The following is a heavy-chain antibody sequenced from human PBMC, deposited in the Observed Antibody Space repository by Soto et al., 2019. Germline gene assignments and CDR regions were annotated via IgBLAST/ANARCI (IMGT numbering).Heavy chain of an antibody. V-gene: IGHV3-30*18. Sequence: QVQLVASGGGLVQPGRSLRLSCAASGFTFSSYCMHWVRQAPGKGLEWVAVISYDGSNKYYADSVKGKFTISRDNSKNTLYLQMNSLRAEDTAVYYCAKVVGSWYPTYYYWGQGTLVTVSS. CDR1: GFTFSSYC. D-gene: IGHD2-15*01. J-gene: IGHJ4*02. CDR3: AKVVGSWYPTYYY. CDR2: ISYDGSNK.